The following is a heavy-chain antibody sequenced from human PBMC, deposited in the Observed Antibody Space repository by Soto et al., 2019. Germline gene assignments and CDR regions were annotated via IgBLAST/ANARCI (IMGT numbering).Heavy chain of an antibody. D-gene: IGHD2-15*01. CDR1: GFTFSSYA. CDR3: AKDYNVVVVAATYDY. Sequence: PGGSLRLSCAASGFTFSSYAMSWVRQAPGKGLEWVSAISGSGGSTYYADSVKGRFTISRDNSKNTLYLQMNSLRAEDTAVYYCAKDYNVVVVAATYDYWGQGTLVTVSS. CDR2: ISGSGGST. J-gene: IGHJ4*02. V-gene: IGHV3-23*01.